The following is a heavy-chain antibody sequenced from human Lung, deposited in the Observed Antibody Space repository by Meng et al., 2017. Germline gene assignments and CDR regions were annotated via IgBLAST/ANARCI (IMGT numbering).Heavy chain of an antibody. CDR3: ARDEDISAAGKLFGDY. J-gene: IGHJ4*02. V-gene: IGHV1-2*06. CDR1: GYTFPDYW. CDR2: INPKSGDT. Sequence: QGGVVQAGAEVTNPGAAGTVSSQAFGYTFPDYWLHWVRRAPGQGLEWMGRINPKSGDTHYAQRFQGRVTMTGDTSISTAYMELSGLRSDDTAMYYCARDEDISAAGKLFGDYWGQGTLVTVSS. D-gene: IGHD6-13*01.